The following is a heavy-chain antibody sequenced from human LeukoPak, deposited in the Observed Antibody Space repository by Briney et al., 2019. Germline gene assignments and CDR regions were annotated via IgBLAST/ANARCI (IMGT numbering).Heavy chain of an antibody. CDR1: GFTFTSYY. CDR2: ISGDGSNT. D-gene: IGHD2-2*01. Sequence: GGSLRLSCAASGFTFTSYYMHWVRQAPGKGLVWVSRISGDGSNTIYADSVKGRFTISRDNAKNTLYLQMNSLRAEDTAVYYCARGAGYCSSTSCYVSPFDYWGQGTLVTVSS. V-gene: IGHV3-74*01. CDR3: ARGAGYCSSTSCYVSPFDY. J-gene: IGHJ4*02.